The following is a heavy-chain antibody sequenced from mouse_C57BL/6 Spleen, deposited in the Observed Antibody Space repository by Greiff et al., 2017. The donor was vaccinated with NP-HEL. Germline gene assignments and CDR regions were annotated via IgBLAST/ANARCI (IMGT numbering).Heavy chain of an antibody. CDR3: ARHEEFAYYSNVYAMDY. Sequence: QVQLQQSGAELVKPGASVKLSCKASGYTFTEYTIHWVKQRSGQGLEWIGWFYPGSGSIKYNEKFKDKATLTADKSSSTVYMELSRLTSEDSAVYFCARHEEFAYYSNVYAMDYWGQGTSVTVSS. V-gene: IGHV1-62-2*01. D-gene: IGHD2-5*01. CDR2: FYPGSGSI. CDR1: GYTFTEYT. J-gene: IGHJ4*01.